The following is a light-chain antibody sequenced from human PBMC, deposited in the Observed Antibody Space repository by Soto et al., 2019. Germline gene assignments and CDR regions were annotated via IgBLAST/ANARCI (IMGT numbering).Light chain of an antibody. CDR2: GAS. CDR3: QQLGSLPYT. Sequence: EIVLTQSPGTLSLSPGERATLSCRASQSVNNNYLAWYQQKPGQAPRLLINGASSRATGIPDRFSGSGSGTDFNLSISRVEPEDFAVYHCQQLGSLPYTFGQGTNLEIK. J-gene: IGKJ2*01. CDR1: QSVNNNY. V-gene: IGKV3-20*01.